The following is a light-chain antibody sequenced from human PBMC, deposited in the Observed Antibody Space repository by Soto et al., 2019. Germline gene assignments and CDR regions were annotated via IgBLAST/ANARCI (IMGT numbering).Light chain of an antibody. V-gene: IGKV3-15*01. CDR3: QQYNNWPLT. CDR2: GAS. CDR1: QSVRSN. Sequence: EIVMTQSPATLSVSPGERATLSCRASQSVRSNLAWYQQKPGQAPRLLIYGASTRATGIPARFSGSGSGTEFTLTISSLQSEDFAFYYCQQYNNWPLTFGQGTKVEIK. J-gene: IGKJ1*01.